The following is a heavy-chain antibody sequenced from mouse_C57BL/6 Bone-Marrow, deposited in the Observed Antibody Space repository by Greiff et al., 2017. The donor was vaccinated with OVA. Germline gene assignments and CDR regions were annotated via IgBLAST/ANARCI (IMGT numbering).Heavy chain of an antibody. CDR1: GFTFSSYG. D-gene: IGHD4-1*02. Sequence: EMQRVESRGDLVKPGGSLKLSCAASGFTFSSYGMSWVRQTPYKRLEWVATISSGGSYTYYPDSVKGRFTISRDNAKNTLYLQMSSLKSEDTAMYYCARPPTGTGYFDVWGTGTTVTVSS. J-gene: IGHJ1*03. V-gene: IGHV5-6*01. CDR2: ISSGGSYT. CDR3: ARPPTGTGYFDV.